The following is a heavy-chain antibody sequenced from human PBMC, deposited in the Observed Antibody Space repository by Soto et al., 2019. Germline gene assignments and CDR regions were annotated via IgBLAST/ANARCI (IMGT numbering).Heavy chain of an antibody. Sequence: PSETLSLTCTVSGGSISTGVYYWSWIRQHPGKGLEWTGFIYYSGSSYYNPSLKSRLTISVDTSKNQFSLKLTSVTAADTAMYYCARVWWQQRSFDIWGQGTMVTVSS. CDR1: GGSISTGVYY. V-gene: IGHV4-31*03. CDR2: IYYSGSS. J-gene: IGHJ3*02. CDR3: ARVWWQQRSFDI. D-gene: IGHD2-15*01.